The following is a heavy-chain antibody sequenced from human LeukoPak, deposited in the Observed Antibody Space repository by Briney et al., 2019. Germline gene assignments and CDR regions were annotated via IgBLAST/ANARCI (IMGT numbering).Heavy chain of an antibody. CDR1: GYSFTSYW. D-gene: IGHD3-10*01. V-gene: IGHV5-51*01. Sequence: GESLKISCKGSGYSFTSYWIGWVRQMPGKGLEWMGIIYPGDSDTRYSPSFQGQVTISADKSISTAYLQWSSLKASDTAMYYCARRVTMVRGVILASFDYWGQGTLVTVS. CDR3: ARRVTMVRGVILASFDY. CDR2: IYPGDSDT. J-gene: IGHJ4*02.